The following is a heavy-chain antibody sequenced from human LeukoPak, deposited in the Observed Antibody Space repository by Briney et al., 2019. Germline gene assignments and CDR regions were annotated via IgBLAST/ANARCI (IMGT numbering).Heavy chain of an antibody. Sequence: GGSLRLSCVASGFSFSIYGMTWVRQAPGKGLEWVSSIDGSGGEIHYADSVKGRFTVSRDNSKNTLYLQMNSLTVEDTAIYYCAKNADRGAYCRGGSCYPYYYYYMDVWGTGTTVTISS. CDR2: IDGSGGEI. V-gene: IGHV3-23*01. CDR1: GFSFSIYG. D-gene: IGHD2-15*01. CDR3: AKNADRGAYCRGGSCYPYYYYYMDV. J-gene: IGHJ6*03.